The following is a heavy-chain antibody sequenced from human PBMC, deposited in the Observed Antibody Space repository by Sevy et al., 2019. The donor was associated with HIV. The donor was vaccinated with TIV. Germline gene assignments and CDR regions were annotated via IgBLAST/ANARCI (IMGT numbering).Heavy chain of an antibody. CDR1: GYTFTTYA. Sequence: ASVKVSCKASGYTFTTYAMSWVRQAPGQGLEWLGWINTNTGNPTYAQGFTGRFVFSLDTSVSTAYLQISSLKAEDTAVYYCARDHEGSSGSYVHFDYWGQGTLVTVSS. V-gene: IGHV7-4-1*02. D-gene: IGHD6-19*01. CDR3: ARDHEGSSGSYVHFDY. J-gene: IGHJ4*02. CDR2: INTNTGNP.